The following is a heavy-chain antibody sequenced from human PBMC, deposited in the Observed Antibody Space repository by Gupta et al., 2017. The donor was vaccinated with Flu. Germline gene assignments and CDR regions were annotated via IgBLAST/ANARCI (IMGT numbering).Heavy chain of an antibody. Sequence: RYGGTKNYYGDSVKGRFTISRDNSKNTLYLQMNSLRDEDTAVYYCAKDYASPWKEPDYGSDAWGQGTKV. D-gene: IGHD3-16*01. V-gene: IGHV3-30*02. J-gene: IGHJ6*02. CDR2: RYGGTKN. CDR3: AKDYASPWKEPDYGSDA.